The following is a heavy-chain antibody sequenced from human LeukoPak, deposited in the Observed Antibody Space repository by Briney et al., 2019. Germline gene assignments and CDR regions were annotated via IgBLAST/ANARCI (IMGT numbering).Heavy chain of an antibody. V-gene: IGHV3-23*01. CDR1: GFTFSTYA. CDR3: AKDQNRDYYDSSGYYPPPCCFQH. J-gene: IGHJ1*01. Sequence: GGSLRLSCAASGFTFSTYAMTWVRQAPGKGLEWVSTVGGSGATTYYADSAEGRCTISRDNSKNTPYLQMNSLRAEDTAVYYCAKDQNRDYYDSSGYYPPPCCFQHWGQGTLVTVSS. CDR2: VGGSGATT. D-gene: IGHD3-22*01.